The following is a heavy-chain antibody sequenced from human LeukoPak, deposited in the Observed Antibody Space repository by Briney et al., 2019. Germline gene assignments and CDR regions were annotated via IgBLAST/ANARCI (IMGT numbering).Heavy chain of an antibody. J-gene: IGHJ4*02. CDR2: IKQDGSEK. V-gene: IGHV3-7*01. D-gene: IGHD6-13*01. CDR3: ATDTIAAARNSGDY. CDR1: GFTFSSYW. Sequence: GGSLRLSCAASGFTFSSYWMTWGRQAPGEGLEWVATIKQDGSEKYYVHSVKGRFTISRDNAKSSLYLQMNSLRAEDTAVYYCATDTIAAARNSGDYWGQGTLVTVSS.